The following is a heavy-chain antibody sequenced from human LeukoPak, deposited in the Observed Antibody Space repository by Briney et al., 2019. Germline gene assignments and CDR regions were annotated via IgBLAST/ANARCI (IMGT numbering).Heavy chain of an antibody. V-gene: IGHV3-30*04. Sequence: GGSLRLSCAASGFTFSDYAMHWLRQAPGKGLEWVAVISYDGSKKYYADSVKGRFTISRDNSKNTLYLQMNSLRVEDTAVYYCARVQREYYYDSSGIMGNWGQGTPVTVSS. CDR2: ISYDGSKK. J-gene: IGHJ4*02. D-gene: IGHD3-22*01. CDR1: GFTFSDYA. CDR3: ARVQREYYYDSSGIMGN.